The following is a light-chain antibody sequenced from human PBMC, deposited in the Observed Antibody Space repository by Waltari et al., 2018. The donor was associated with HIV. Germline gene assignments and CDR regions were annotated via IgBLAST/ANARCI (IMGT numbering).Light chain of an antibody. CDR1: ALPKQY. J-gene: IGLJ3*02. Sequence: SYELTQPPSVSVSPGQAVRITCSGDALPKQYAYWYQQKPGQAPVMLIYKDSERPSGIPERFSGSNSGTTVTLTIGGVQAEDEADYYCQSADSTRAYWVFGGGTKLTVL. CDR2: KDS. CDR3: QSADSTRAYWV. V-gene: IGLV3-25*03.